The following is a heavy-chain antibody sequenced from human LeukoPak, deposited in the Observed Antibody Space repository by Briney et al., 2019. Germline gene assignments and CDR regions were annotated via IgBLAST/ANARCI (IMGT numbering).Heavy chain of an antibody. J-gene: IGHJ5*02. Sequence: PSETLSLTCTVSGGSIGSDDQYWGWIRQPPGKGLEWIASVYYTGNTYYNPSLKSRVIISEDTSKDQFSLKLTSLTAADTAVYYCARRSAVAGTSWGQGTLVTVSS. CDR3: ARRSAVAGTS. D-gene: IGHD6-19*01. V-gene: IGHV4-39*07. CDR2: VYYTGNT. CDR1: GGSIGSDDQY.